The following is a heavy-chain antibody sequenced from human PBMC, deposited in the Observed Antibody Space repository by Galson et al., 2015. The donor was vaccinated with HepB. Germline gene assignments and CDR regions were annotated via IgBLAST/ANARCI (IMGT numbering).Heavy chain of an antibody. J-gene: IGHJ4*02. CDR1: GFTFDDYA. CDR2: ISWNSDSI. CDR3: AKATYCSSSDCYTLSLDYFDS. Sequence: SLRLSCAASGFTFDDYAMHWVRQAPGKGLEWVSSISWNSDSIGYADSVKGRFAISRDNARNSLYLQMNSLRAEDTALYYCAKATYCSSSDCYTLSLDYFDSWGQGTLVTVSS. D-gene: IGHD2-2*02. V-gene: IGHV3-9*01.